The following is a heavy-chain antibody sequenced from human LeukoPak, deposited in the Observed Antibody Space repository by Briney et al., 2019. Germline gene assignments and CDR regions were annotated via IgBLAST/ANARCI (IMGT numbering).Heavy chain of an antibody. CDR3: ARGGYDFWSGHYGMVV. CDR1: GGSFSGYY. D-gene: IGHD3-3*01. V-gene: IGHV4-34*01. J-gene: IGHJ6*02. Sequence: PSETLSLTCAVYGGSFSGYYWSWIRQPPGKGLECIGEINHSGSTNYNPSLKSRVTISVDTSKNQFSLKLSSVTAADTAVYYCARGGYDFWSGHYGMVVWGQGTTVTVSS. CDR2: INHSGST.